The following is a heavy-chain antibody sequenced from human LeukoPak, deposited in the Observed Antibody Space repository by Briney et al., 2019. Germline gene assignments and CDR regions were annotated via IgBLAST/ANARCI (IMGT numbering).Heavy chain of an antibody. Sequence: GGSLRLSCVASGFTFSSYWMHWVRQAPGNALVWVARIKSDGSTNYADSVKGRFTISRDNAKNTVSLQMNSLRAEDTGVYFCARAPSEIGGYYPEYFRHWGQGTLVTVPS. CDR3: ARAPSEIGGYYPEYFRH. V-gene: IGHV3-74*01. CDR2: IKSDGST. CDR1: GFTFSSYW. J-gene: IGHJ1*01. D-gene: IGHD3-22*01.